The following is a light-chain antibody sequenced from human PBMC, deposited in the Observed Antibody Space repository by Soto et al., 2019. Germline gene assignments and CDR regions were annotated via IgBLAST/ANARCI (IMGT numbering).Light chain of an antibody. V-gene: IGKV1-5*03. CDR1: ESISNF. J-gene: IGKJ1*01. CDR2: KAS. Sequence: DIQMTQSRSTLSASVGDRVTITCRASESISNFLAWYQQKPGKAPNLLIYKASSLESGVPSRFSGSGSGTEFTLTISSLQPDDFATYYCQPYNSYSWTFGQGTKVDIK. CDR3: QPYNSYSWT.